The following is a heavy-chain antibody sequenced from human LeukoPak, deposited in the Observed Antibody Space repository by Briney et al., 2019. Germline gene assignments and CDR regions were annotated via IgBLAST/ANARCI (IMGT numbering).Heavy chain of an antibody. CDR2: IYSSGRT. J-gene: IGHJ5*02. CDR1: GGSISSYY. CDR3: ARDPSNSSGRMTWFDP. Sequence: SETLSLTCTVSGGSISSYYWSWIRQPAGKGLEWIGRIYSSGRTNYNPSLKSQVTMSVDTSKNQFSLKLSSVTAADTAVYYCARDPSNSSGRMTWFDPWGQGTLVIVSS. V-gene: IGHV4-4*07. D-gene: IGHD6-19*01.